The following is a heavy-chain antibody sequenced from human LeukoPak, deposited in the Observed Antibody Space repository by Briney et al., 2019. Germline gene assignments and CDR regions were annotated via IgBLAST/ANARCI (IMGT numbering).Heavy chain of an antibody. D-gene: IGHD3-22*01. Sequence: ASVKVSCKASGYTFTSYGISWVRQAPGQGLEWMGWISAYNGNTNYAQKLQGRVTMTTDTSTSTAYMELSSLRSEDTAVYYCARVITMIVVPYGMDVWGQGTTVTVSS. J-gene: IGHJ6*02. CDR1: GYTFTSYG. V-gene: IGHV1-18*01. CDR3: ARVITMIVVPYGMDV. CDR2: ISAYNGNT.